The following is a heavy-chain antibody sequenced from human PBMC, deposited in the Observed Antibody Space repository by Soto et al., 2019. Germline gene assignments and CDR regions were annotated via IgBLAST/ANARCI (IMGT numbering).Heavy chain of an antibody. D-gene: IGHD1-26*01. J-gene: IGHJ4*02. V-gene: IGHV3-64D*06. CDR3: VKTWVSGSSDDFDY. Sequence: SVKGRFPISRDNSKNTVYLQMSSLRTEDTAVYYCVKTWVSGSSDDFDYWGQGTLVTVSS.